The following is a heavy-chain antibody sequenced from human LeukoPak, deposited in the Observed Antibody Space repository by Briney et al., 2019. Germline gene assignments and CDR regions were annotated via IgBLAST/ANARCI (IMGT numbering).Heavy chain of an antibody. J-gene: IGHJ4*02. CDR2: ISGSGGST. D-gene: IGHD3-10*01. V-gene: IGHV3-23*01. CDR1: GFTFSSNG. Sequence: GGTLRLSCAASGFTFSSNGMSWVRQAPGKGLEWVSAISGSGGSTYYADSVKGRFTISRDNSKNTLYLQMNSLRAEDTAVYYCAKMGFGELLSDYWGQGTLVTVSS. CDR3: AKMGFGELLSDY.